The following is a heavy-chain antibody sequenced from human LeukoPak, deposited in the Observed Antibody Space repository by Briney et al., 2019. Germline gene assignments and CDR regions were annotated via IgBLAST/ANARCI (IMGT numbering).Heavy chain of an antibody. CDR1: GGSISSYY. D-gene: IGHD2-2*01. J-gene: IGHJ4*02. CDR3: AREGPSFGSSYYFDY. Sequence: SETLSLTCTVSGGSISSYYWSWIRQPPGKGLEWIGYIYYSGSTNYNPSLKSRVIISVDTSKNQFSLKLSSVTAADTAVYYCAREGPSFGSSYYFDYWGQGTLVTVSS. V-gene: IGHV4-59*01. CDR2: IYYSGST.